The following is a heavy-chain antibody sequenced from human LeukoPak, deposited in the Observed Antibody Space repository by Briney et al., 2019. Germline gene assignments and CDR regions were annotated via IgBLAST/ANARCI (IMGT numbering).Heavy chain of an antibody. CDR2: IYSGGST. V-gene: IGHV3-53*01. Sequence: GGSLRLSCAASGFTVSSNYMSWVRQAPGKGLEWVSVIYSGGSTYYADSVKGRFTISRDNSKNTLYLQMNSLRAEDTAVYYCAKGPPYGSGIGWFDPWGQGTLVTVSS. J-gene: IGHJ5*02. CDR3: AKGPPYGSGIGWFDP. CDR1: GFTVSSNY. D-gene: IGHD3-10*01.